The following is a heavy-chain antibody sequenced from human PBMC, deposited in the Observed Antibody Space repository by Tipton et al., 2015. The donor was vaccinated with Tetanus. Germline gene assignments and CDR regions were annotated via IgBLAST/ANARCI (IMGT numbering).Heavy chain of an antibody. CDR1: GASINSGGYY. D-gene: IGHD3-16*01. V-gene: IGHV4-31*03. J-gene: IGHJ3*02. Sequence: TLSLTCTVSGASINSGGYYWTWIRQRPGKGLEWIGYRYYTGSTYYTPYLRSRVTIPFDTSQNQFSLNLTSVTAADTAVYYCARLYGSTWSDYGAFDIWGRGTLVTVSS. CDR2: RYYTGST. CDR3: ARLYGSTWSDYGAFDI.